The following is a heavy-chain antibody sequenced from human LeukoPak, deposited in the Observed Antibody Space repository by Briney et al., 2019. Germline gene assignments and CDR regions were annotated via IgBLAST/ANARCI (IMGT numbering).Heavy chain of an antibody. CDR3: ARDPGRAATYYFDY. Sequence: ASVKVSCKASGYTFTGYYMHWVRQAPGQGLEWMEWINPNSGGTNYAQKFQGRVTMTRDTSISTAYMELSRLRPDDTAVYYCARDPGRAATYYFDYWGQGTLVTVSS. J-gene: IGHJ4*02. CDR1: GYTFTGYY. CDR2: INPNSGGT. V-gene: IGHV1-2*02. D-gene: IGHD2-15*01.